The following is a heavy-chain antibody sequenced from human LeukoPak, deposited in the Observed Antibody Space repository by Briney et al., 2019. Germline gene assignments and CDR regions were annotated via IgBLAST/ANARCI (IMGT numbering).Heavy chain of an antibody. V-gene: IGHV3-74*01. Sequence: GGSLRLSCEASGFXFSSYWIHWVRQVPGKGLVWVSRIATDGSGTTYADYVKGRFTISRDNAENTLYLQMNSLRAEDTAVYYCARDKYGGNSNAFDIWGQGTLVTVSS. D-gene: IGHD4-23*01. CDR3: ARDKYGGNSNAFDI. CDR1: GFXFSSYW. CDR2: IATDGSGT. J-gene: IGHJ3*02.